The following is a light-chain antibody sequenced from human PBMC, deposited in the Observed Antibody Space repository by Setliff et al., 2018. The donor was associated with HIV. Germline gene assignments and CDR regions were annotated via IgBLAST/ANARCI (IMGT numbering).Light chain of an antibody. Sequence: QSVLTQPRSVSGSPGQSVTISCTGTSSDVGGYNYVSWYQQHPGKAPKVMIYDVSKRPSGVPDRFSGSKSGNTASLTISGLQAEDEADYYCCPYAGSYIPYVFGTGTKVTVL. CDR3: CPYAGSYIPYV. CDR1: SSDVGGYNY. J-gene: IGLJ1*01. V-gene: IGLV2-11*01. CDR2: DVS.